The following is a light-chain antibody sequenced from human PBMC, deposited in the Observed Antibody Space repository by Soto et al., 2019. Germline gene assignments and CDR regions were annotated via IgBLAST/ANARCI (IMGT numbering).Light chain of an antibody. CDR1: SSDAGGYNY. CDR3: SSYTSSSTLVV. CDR2: DVS. V-gene: IGLV2-14*01. Sequence: QSALTQPASVSGSPGQSITISCTGTSSDAGGYNYVSWYQQHPGKAPKLMIYDVSNRPSGVSNRFSGSKSGNTASLTISGLQAEDEADYYCSSYTSSSTLVVLGGGTKLTVL. J-gene: IGLJ2*01.